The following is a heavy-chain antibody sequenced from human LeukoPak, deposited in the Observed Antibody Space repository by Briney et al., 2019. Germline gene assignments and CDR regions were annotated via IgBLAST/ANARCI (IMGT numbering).Heavy chain of an antibody. J-gene: IGHJ4*02. D-gene: IGHD3-22*01. Sequence: SETLSLTCAVYGGSFSGYYWSWIRQPPGKGLEWIGEINHSESTNYNPSLKSRVTISVDTSKNQFSLKLSSVTAADTAVYYCAREAVVTTASYFDYWGQGTLVTVSS. V-gene: IGHV4-34*01. CDR2: INHSEST. CDR1: GGSFSGYY. CDR3: AREAVVTTASYFDY.